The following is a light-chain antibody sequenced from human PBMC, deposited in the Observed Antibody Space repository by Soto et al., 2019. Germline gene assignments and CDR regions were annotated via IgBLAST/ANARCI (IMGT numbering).Light chain of an antibody. CDR1: QSVSVN. J-gene: IGKJ3*01. Sequence: EIVMTQSPGTLSVSPGERATLSCRASQSVSVNLAWYQQKPGQAPRLLIYGVSTRATGIPARFSGSESGTEFTLTISSLLSEDFAVYYCQQYNDWPFTFGPGTKVDIK. V-gene: IGKV3-15*01. CDR3: QQYNDWPFT. CDR2: GVS.